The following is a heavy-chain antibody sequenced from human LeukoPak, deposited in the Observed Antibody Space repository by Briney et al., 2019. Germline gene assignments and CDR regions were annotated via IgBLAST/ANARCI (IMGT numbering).Heavy chain of an antibody. D-gene: IGHD3-22*01. CDR3: AKVDSSSWGIPDY. CDR2: ISSSSDII. J-gene: IGHJ4*02. V-gene: IGHV3-48*02. Sequence: GGALRLSCAASGFTFSTRSMNWVRQAPGKGLEGVSYISSSSDIIHYADSVKGRFTISRDNSKNTLYLQMNSLRDEDTGVFYCAKVDSSSWGIPDYWGQGTQVTVSS. CDR1: GFTFSTRS.